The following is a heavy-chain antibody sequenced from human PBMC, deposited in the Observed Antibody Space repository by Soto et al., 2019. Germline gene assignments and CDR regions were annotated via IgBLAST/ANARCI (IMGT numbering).Heavy chain of an antibody. Sequence: HPGGSLRLSCAASGFTFSSSAMNWVRQVPGKGLEWVSGISDGGRFTYYAESVKGRFTISRDDSKRMLFLQMNSLRAEDTALYYCAKSGPTNYFDFWGPGSLVTVSS. CDR3: AKSGPTNYFDF. CDR2: ISDGGRFT. J-gene: IGHJ4*02. V-gene: IGHV3-23*01. D-gene: IGHD1-26*01. CDR1: GFTFSSSA.